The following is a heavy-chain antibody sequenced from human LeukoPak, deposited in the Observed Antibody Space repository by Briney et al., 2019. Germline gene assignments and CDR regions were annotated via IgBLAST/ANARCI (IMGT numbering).Heavy chain of an antibody. CDR3: HSSGWKYYYGMDV. D-gene: IGHD6-19*01. Sequence: SETLSLTCAVYGGSFSGYYWSWIRQPPGKGLEWIGEINHSGSTNYNPSLKSRVTISVDTSKNQFSLKLSSVTAADTAVYYCHSSGWKYYYGMDVWGQGTTVTVSS. CDR1: GGSFSGYY. J-gene: IGHJ6*02. V-gene: IGHV4-34*01. CDR2: INHSGST.